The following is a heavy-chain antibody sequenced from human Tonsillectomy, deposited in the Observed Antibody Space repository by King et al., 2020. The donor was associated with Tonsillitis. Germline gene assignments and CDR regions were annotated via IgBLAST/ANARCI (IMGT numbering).Heavy chain of an antibody. D-gene: IGHD3-10*01. Sequence: VQLVESGGGLVKPGGSLRLSCAASGFTFSSYSLHWVRQAPGKGLEWVSSITSSSNYIYYADSMEGRCTISRDNAKNSLYLQMNSLRAEDTAMYYWARGWVVRGVGAEDIWGQGTMVTVSA. J-gene: IGHJ3*02. CDR2: ITSSSNYI. CDR1: GFTFSSYS. CDR3: ARGWVVRGVGAEDI. V-gene: IGHV3-21*01.